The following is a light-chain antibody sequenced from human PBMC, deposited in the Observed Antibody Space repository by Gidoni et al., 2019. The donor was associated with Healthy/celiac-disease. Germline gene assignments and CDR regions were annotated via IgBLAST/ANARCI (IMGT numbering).Light chain of an antibody. J-gene: IGKJ2*01. CDR1: QSVSSSY. Sequence: ELVLTQSPGTLSLSPGERATLSCRASQSVSSSYLAWYQQKPGQAPRLLIYGASSRATGIPDRFRGSGSGTDFTLTISRLEPEDFAVYYCQQYGSSPRYTFXQXTKLEIK. CDR3: QQYGSSPRYT. CDR2: GAS. V-gene: IGKV3-20*01.